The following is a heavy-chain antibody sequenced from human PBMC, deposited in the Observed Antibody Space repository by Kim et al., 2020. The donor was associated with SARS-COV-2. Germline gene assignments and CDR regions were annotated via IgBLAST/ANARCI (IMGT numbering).Heavy chain of an antibody. CDR3: AKDLGYYYGSGSTLDYYYGMVV. V-gene: IGHV3-30*18. Sequence: GGSLRLSCAASGFTFSSYGMHWVRQAPGKGLEWVAVISYDGSNKYYADSVKGRFTISRDNSKNTLYLQMNSLRAEDTAVYYCAKDLGYYYGSGSTLDYYYGMVVWGEGATVTVSS. J-gene: IGHJ6*04. CDR2: ISYDGSNK. D-gene: IGHD3-10*01. CDR1: GFTFSSYG.